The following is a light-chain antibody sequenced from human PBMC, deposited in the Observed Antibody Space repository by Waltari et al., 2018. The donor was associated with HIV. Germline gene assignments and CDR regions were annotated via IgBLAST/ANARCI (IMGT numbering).Light chain of an antibody. Sequence: SSELTQDPAVSVALGQTVRITCQGDSLRSYYASWYQQKPGQAPLLFSYGKNNRPSGCPDLFSGSSSGNPASLTITGAQAEDEADYYCNSRDSSGNHVVFGGGTKLTVL. CDR1: SLRSYY. V-gene: IGLV3-19*01. J-gene: IGLJ2*01. CDR2: GKN. CDR3: NSRDSSGNHVV.